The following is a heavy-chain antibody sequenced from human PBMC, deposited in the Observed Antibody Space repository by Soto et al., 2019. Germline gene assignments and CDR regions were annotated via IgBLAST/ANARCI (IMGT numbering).Heavy chain of an antibody. CDR2: MYKTGET. J-gene: IGHJ6*02. CDR3: MKAHESGDFLGMSV. CDR1: GGSVSTGMKY. V-gene: IGHV4-61*01. Sequence: SETLSLTCTVSGGSVSTGMKYWGWVRQPPGKALEFIGYMYKTGETLLNSSLKSRVTLSMETSKNQFSLTLSSVTAADTAVYFCMKAHESGDFLGMSVWGPGTTVTVSS. D-gene: IGHD3-10*01.